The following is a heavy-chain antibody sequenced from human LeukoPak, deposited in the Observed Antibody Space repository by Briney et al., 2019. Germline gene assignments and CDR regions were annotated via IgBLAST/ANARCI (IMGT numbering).Heavy chain of an antibody. J-gene: IGHJ4*02. CDR2: VYTSGST. CDR1: GGSISSGSYC. CDR3: AREGLRFLEWPKTPTIYYFDY. D-gene: IGHD3-3*01. V-gene: IGHV4-61*02. Sequence: PSETLSLTCTVSGGSISSGSYCWRWIRQSAGTGLEWIGRVYTSGSTNYNPSLKRRVTMSVDTSKNQFSLKLSSVTAADTAVYYCAREGLRFLEWPKTPTIYYFDYWGQGTLVTVSS.